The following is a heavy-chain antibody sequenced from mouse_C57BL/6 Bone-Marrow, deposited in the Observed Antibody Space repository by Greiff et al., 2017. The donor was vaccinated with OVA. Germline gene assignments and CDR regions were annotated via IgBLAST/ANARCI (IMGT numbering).Heavy chain of an antibody. CDR2: IYPGDGDT. Sequence: VQLQQSGPELVKPGASVKISCKASGYAFSSSWMNWVQQRPGKGLEWIGRIYPGDGDTNYNGKFKGKATLTADKSSSTAYMQLSSLTSEDSAVYFCARWTGTGFAYWGQGTLVTVSA. CDR1: GYAFSSSW. V-gene: IGHV1-82*01. J-gene: IGHJ3*01. CDR3: ARWTGTGFAY. D-gene: IGHD4-1*01.